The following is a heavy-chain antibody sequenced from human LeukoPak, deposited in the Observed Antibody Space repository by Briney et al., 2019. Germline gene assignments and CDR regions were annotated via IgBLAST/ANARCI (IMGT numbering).Heavy chain of an antibody. D-gene: IGHD3-10*01. CDR3: AKVLGFGGDAYGMDV. V-gene: IGHV3-23*01. Sequence: GGSLRLSCAASGGSTFRRYDLNWVRQAPGKGLEWASLMSSGGTTYYAESVRGRFTISRDISKNTLYLQLNSLRTEDTAVYYCAKVLGFGGDAYGMDVWGQGTTVTVSS. CDR1: GGSTFRRYD. J-gene: IGHJ6*02. CDR2: MSSGGTT.